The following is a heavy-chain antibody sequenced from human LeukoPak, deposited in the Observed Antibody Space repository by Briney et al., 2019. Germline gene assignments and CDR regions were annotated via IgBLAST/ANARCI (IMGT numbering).Heavy chain of an antibody. J-gene: IGHJ3*02. D-gene: IGHD6-19*01. CDR1: GFTFGDYA. CDR2: INWNTNSI. Sequence: PGRPLRLSCAASGFTFGDYAMHWVRQAPGKGLEWVSGINWNTNSIKYADSVKGRFTISRDNAKNSLYLQMNSLRAEDTAFYYCAKGSSGWSTDAFDIWGQGTMVTVSS. V-gene: IGHV3-9*01. CDR3: AKGSSGWSTDAFDI.